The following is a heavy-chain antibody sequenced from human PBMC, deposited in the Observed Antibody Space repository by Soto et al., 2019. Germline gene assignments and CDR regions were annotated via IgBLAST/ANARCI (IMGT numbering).Heavy chain of an antibody. D-gene: IGHD6-13*01. J-gene: IGHJ6*03. CDR3: ARVAQQLVSYYYYYYYMDV. Sequence: GASVKVSCKASGYTFTSYDINWVRQATGQGLEWMGWMNPNSGNTGYAQKFQGRVTMTRNTSISTAYMELSSLRSEDTAVYYCARVAQQLVSYYYYYYYMDVWGKGTTVTVSS. V-gene: IGHV1-8*01. CDR1: GYTFTSYD. CDR2: MNPNSGNT.